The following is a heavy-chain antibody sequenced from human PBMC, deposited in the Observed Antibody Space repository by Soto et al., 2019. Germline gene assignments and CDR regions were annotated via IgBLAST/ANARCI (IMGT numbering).Heavy chain of an antibody. CDR1: GGSFSGYY. CDR3: ARGWSWFRWFDP. CDR2: INHSGST. V-gene: IGHV4-34*01. Sequence: KPSETLSLTCAVYGGSFSGYYWSWIRQPPGKGLEWIGEINHSGSTNYNPSLKSRVTISVDTSKNQFSLKLSSVTAADTAVYYCARGWSWFRWFDPWGQGTLVTVSS. D-gene: IGHD3-9*01. J-gene: IGHJ5*02.